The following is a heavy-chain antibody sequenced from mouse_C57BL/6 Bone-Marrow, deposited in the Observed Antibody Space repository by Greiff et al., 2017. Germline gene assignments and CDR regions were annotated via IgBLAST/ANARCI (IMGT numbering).Heavy chain of an antibody. V-gene: IGHV5-6*02. CDR1: GFTFSSYG. J-gene: IGHJ4*01. Sequence: DVKLQESGGDLVKPGGSLKLSCAASGFTFSSYGMSWVRQTPDQRLEWVATISSGGSYTYYPDSVKGRFTISRDKAKNTLYLQMSSLKSEDTAMYYCARHYDYYAMDYWGQGTSVTVSS. CDR2: ISSGGSYT. CDR3: ARHYDYYAMDY.